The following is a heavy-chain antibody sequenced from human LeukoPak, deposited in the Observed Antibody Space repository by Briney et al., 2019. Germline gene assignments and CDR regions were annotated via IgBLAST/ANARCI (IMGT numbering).Heavy chain of an antibody. Sequence: GASLKVSCKASGYTFTSYIISWVRQAPRQGLEWMGGINAYNGNTDYAQRVQGRVTMTTDTSTSTAYMELRSLRSDDTAVYYCARDRHIAAAVYYYYMDVWGKGTPVTVSS. D-gene: IGHD6-13*01. CDR3: ARDRHIAAAVYYYYMDV. J-gene: IGHJ6*03. CDR2: INAYNGNT. V-gene: IGHV1-18*01. CDR1: GYTFTSYI.